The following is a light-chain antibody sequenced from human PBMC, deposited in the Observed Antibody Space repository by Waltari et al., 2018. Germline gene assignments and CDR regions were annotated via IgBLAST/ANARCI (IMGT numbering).Light chain of an antibody. Sequence: QSALTQPASVSGSPGQSITISCTGTSSAVGFSNLVSWYQQHPDKAPKLLVYEVIERPSGVSNRFSGSKSGNTASLTISGLQAEDEADYYCCSYVGRNIWVFGGGTKVTVL. CDR2: EVI. J-gene: IGLJ3*02. CDR1: SSAVGFSNL. V-gene: IGLV2-23*02. CDR3: CSYVGRNIWV.